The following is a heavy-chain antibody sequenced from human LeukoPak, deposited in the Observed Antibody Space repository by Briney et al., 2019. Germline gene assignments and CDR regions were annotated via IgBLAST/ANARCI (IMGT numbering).Heavy chain of an antibody. J-gene: IGHJ6*03. Sequence: PGGSLRLSCAASGFTFSNAWMSWVRQAPGKGLEWVGRIKSKTDGGTTDYAAPVKGRFTISRDDSKNTLYLQMNSLKTEDTAVYYCTTGALTLDYYYYYMDVWGKGTTVTVSS. V-gene: IGHV3-15*01. CDR3: TTGALTLDYYYYYMDV. CDR2: IKSKTDGGTT. D-gene: IGHD1-14*01. CDR1: GFTFSNAW.